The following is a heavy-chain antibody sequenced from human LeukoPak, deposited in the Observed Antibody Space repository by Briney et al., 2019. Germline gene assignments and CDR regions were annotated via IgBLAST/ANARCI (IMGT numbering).Heavy chain of an antibody. CDR2: ISYDGSNK. J-gene: IGHJ4*02. Sequence: GGSLRLSCLASEYNFGYYGMSWFRQAPGKGLEWVAVISYDGSNKYYADSVKGRFTISRDSSKNTLYLQMNSLRAEDTAVYYCAKGRTSGSSWPFDYWGQGTLVTVSS. CDR3: AKGRTSGSSWPFDY. V-gene: IGHV3-30-3*02. CDR1: EYNFGYYG. D-gene: IGHD6-13*01.